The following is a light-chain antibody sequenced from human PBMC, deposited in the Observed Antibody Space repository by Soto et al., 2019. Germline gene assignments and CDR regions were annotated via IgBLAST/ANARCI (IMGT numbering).Light chain of an antibody. Sequence: EIVLTQSPATLSLSPGERATLSCRASQSVSSYLAWYQQEPGQAPRLLIYDASNRATGIPARFSGSGSGTDFTLTISSLEPEDFAVYYCQQRRGTFGQGTKVDIK. V-gene: IGKV3-11*01. CDR2: DAS. CDR3: QQRRGT. J-gene: IGKJ1*01. CDR1: QSVSSY.